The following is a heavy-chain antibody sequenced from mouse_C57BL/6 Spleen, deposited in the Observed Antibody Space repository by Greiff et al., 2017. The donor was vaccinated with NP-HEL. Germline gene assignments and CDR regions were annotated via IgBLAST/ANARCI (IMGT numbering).Heavy chain of an antibody. Sequence: EVQLQQSGPELVKPGASVKISCKASGYTFTDYYMNWVKQSHGKSLEWIGDINPNNGGTSYNQKFKGKATLTVDKSSSTAYMELRSLTSEDSAVYYCAPNWDGLDYWGQGTTLTVSS. CDR3: APNWDGLDY. V-gene: IGHV1-26*01. CDR1: GYTFTDYY. J-gene: IGHJ2*01. CDR2: INPNNGGT. D-gene: IGHD4-1*01.